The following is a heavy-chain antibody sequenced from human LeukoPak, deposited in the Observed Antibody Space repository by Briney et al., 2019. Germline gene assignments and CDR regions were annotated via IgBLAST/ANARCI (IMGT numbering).Heavy chain of an antibody. D-gene: IGHD2-2*01. J-gene: IGHJ5*02. V-gene: IGHV4-61*02. Sequence: SETLSLTCTVSGGSISSGSYYWSWIRQPAGKGLEWIGRIYTSGSTNYNPSLKSRVTISVDTSKNQFSLKLSSVTAADTAVYYCARVGDYCSSTSCLNWLDPWGQGTLVTVSS. CDR1: GGSISSGSYY. CDR3: ARVGDYCSSTSCLNWLDP. CDR2: IYTSGST.